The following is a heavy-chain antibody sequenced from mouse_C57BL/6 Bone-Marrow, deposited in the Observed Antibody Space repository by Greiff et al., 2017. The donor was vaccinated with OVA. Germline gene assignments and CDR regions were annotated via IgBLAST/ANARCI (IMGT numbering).Heavy chain of an antibody. D-gene: IGHD1-1*01. CDR2: INPNNGGN. Sequence: EVQLQQSGPELVKPGASVKIPCKASGYTFTDYNMDWVKQSHGKSLEWIGDINPNNGGNIYNQKFKGKATLTVDKSSSTAYMERRSLTSEDTAVYYCARDGSSFYWYFDVWGTGTTVTVSS. CDR3: ARDGSSFYWYFDV. CDR1: GYTFTDYN. V-gene: IGHV1-18*01. J-gene: IGHJ1*03.